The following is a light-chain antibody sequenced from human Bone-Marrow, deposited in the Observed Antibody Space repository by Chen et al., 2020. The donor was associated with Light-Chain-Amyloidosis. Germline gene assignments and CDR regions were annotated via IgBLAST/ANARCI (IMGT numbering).Light chain of an antibody. J-gene: IGKJ4*01. CDR2: GSS. V-gene: IGKV3-20*01. CDR1: QTISSNY. Sequence: EIVLMQSPGTLSLSPGEGANLSCRASQTISSNYLTWYQQKFGQAPRLLIYGSSSRATGIPDRFTGSGSGTDFTLTINRLEPEDFAMYYCQQYGTSPLTFGGGTKVEIK. CDR3: QQYGTSPLT.